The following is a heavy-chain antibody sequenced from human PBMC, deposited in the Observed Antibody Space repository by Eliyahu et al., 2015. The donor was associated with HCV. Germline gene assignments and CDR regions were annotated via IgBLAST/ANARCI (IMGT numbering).Heavy chain of an antibody. V-gene: IGHV2-5*02. CDR2: IFGDDTE. D-gene: IGHD3-10*01. Sequence: QIALKESGPTLVKPTEDITLTCSFSGFSLSTSGVAVGWIRQPPGKALEWLALIFGDDTERYSPLLRRRLTVTKDTSKNQVVLTLTKVDPVDTATYYCAHSSEDGYFDVWGRGTLVTVST. J-gene: IGHJ2*01. CDR1: GFSLSTSGVA. CDR3: AHSSEDGYFDV.